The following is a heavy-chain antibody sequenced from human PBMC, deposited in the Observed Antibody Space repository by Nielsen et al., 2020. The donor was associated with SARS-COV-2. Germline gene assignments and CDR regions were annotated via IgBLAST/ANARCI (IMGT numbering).Heavy chain of an antibody. CDR1: GFAFSTYG. CDR2: IWYDGSNK. Sequence: GGSLRLSCAASGFAFSTYGMHWVRQAPGKGLEWLAVIWYDGSNKYYADSVKGRFTISRDNSKNTLYLQMNSLRAEDTAVYYCAREGTVTTSYYYMDVWGKGTTVTVSS. D-gene: IGHD4-17*01. J-gene: IGHJ6*03. CDR3: AREGTVTTSYYYMDV. V-gene: IGHV3-33*08.